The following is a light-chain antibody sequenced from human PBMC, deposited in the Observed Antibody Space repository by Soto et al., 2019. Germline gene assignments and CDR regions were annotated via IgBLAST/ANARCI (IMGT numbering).Light chain of an antibody. J-gene: IGLJ1*01. Sequence: QSVLTEPASVSGSPGQSITISCTGTRSDVGSYNYVSWYQQYAGKAPKLIIYGVSNRPSGLSNRFSASKSGNTASLTISGLLAEDEADYYCSSYASSSPPYVFGTGTKVTVL. CDR3: SSYASSSPPYV. V-gene: IGLV2-14*03. CDR1: RSDVGSYNY. CDR2: GVS.